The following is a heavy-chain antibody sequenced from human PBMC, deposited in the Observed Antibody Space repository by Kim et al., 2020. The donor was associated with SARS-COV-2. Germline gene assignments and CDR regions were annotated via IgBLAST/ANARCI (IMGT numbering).Heavy chain of an antibody. CDR1: GGSISSYY. D-gene: IGHD6-13*01. Sequence: SETLSLTCTVSGGSISSYYWSWIRQPPGKGLEWIGYIYYSGSTNSNPSLKNRVTISVDTSKNQFSLKLSSVTAADTAVYYCAGGGAGYSSSWYDYWGQGTLVTASS. CDR2: IYYSGST. CDR3: AGGGAGYSSSWYDY. V-gene: IGHV4-59*01. J-gene: IGHJ4*02.